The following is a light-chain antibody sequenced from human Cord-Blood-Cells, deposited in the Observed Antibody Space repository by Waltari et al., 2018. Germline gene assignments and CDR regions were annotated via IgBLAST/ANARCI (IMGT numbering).Light chain of an antibody. CDR3: SSYTSSSTVV. J-gene: IGLJ2*01. Sequence: QSALTKPASVSGSPGQSLTISCTGTSRDVGGYNYFSWYQQHPGKAPKLMIYEVSNRPSGVSNRFSGSKSGNTASLTISGLQAEDEADYYCSSYTSSSTVVFGGGTKLTVL. CDR1: SRDVGGYNY. V-gene: IGLV2-14*01. CDR2: EVS.